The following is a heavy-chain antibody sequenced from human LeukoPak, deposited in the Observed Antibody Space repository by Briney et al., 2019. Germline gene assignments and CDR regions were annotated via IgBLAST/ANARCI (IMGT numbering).Heavy chain of an antibody. CDR3: ARANPGGDYVWGSYESDAFDI. CDR2: IYPGDSDT. V-gene: IGHV5-51*04. J-gene: IGHJ3*02. Sequence: GESLKISCKGSGYSFTSYWIGWVRQMPGKGLEWMGIIYPGDSDTRYSPSFQGQVTISADKPISTAYLQWSSLKASDTAMYYCARANPGGDYVWGSYESDAFDIWGQGTMVTVSS. CDR1: GYSFTSYW. D-gene: IGHD3-16*01.